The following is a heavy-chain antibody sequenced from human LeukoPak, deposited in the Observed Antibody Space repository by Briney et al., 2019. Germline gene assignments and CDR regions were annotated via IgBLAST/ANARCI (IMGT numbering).Heavy chain of an antibody. CDR2: ISSSSSTI. J-gene: IGHJ5*02. D-gene: IGHD3-10*01. CDR1: GFTFSSYS. Sequence: GGSLRLSCAASGFTFSSYSMNWVRQAPGKGLEWVSYISSSSSTIYYADSVKGRFTISRDNAKNSLYLQMNSLRAEDTAVYYFARDQPAGRQFDPWGEGTLVTVSS. V-gene: IGHV3-48*01. CDR3: ARDQPAGRQFDP.